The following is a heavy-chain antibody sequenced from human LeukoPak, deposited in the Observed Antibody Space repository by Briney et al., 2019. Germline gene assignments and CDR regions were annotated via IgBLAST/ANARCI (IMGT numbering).Heavy chain of an antibody. Sequence: GGSLRLSCAASGFTFSSYSMNWVRQAPGKGLEWVSSISSSSSYIYYADSVKGRFTISRDNDKNSLYLQMNSLRAEDTALYYCAKDKSSSSWYTDYWGQGTLVTVSS. D-gene: IGHD6-13*01. CDR2: ISSSSSYI. V-gene: IGHV3-21*04. J-gene: IGHJ4*02. CDR1: GFTFSSYS. CDR3: AKDKSSSSWYTDY.